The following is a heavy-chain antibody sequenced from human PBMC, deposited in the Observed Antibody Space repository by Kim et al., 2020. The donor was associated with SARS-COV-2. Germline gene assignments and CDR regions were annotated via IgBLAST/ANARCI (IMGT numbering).Heavy chain of an antibody. J-gene: IGHJ5*02. D-gene: IGHD6-6*01. CDR1: GGSFSGYY. V-gene: IGHV4-34*01. CDR3: ARGQRGVAARVFGIDP. CDR2: INHSGST. Sequence: SETLSLTCAVYGGSFSGYYWSWIRQPPGKGLEWLGEINHSGSTNYNPSLKSRVTISVDTSKNQFSLKLSSVTAADTAVYYCARGQRGVAARVFGIDPRGQGTLVTVPS.